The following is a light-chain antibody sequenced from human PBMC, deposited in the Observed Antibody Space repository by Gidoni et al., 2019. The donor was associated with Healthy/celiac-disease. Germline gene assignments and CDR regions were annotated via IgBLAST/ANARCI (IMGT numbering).Light chain of an antibody. CDR1: QSVSSSY. J-gene: IGKJ1*01. CDR3: QQYGSSPPT. V-gene: IGKV3-20*01. CDR2: GAS. Sequence: EIVLTQSPGTLSLSPGERATLSCRASQSVSSSYLAWYQQKPGQAPRRLIYGASSRATGIPDSFSGSGSGTDFTLTISRLEPEDFAVYYCQQYGSSPPTFGQGTKVEIK.